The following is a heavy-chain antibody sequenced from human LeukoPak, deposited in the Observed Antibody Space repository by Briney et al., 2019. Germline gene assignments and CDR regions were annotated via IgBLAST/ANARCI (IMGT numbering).Heavy chain of an antibody. CDR3: ARGRLWFGTGPNWFDP. D-gene: IGHD3-10*01. CDR2: IWYDGSNK. J-gene: IGHJ5*02. V-gene: IGHV3-33*01. Sequence: GRSLRLSCAASGFTFSSYGMHWVRQAPGKGLEWVAVIWYDGSNKYYADSVKGRFTISRDNSKNTLYLQMNSLRAEDTAVYYCARGRLWFGTGPNWFDPWGQGTLVTVSS. CDR1: GFTFSSYG.